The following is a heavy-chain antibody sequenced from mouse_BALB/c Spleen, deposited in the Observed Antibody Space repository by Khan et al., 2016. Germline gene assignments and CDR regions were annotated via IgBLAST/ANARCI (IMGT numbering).Heavy chain of an antibody. D-gene: IGHD2-13*01. CDR3: VRHGDPVCWYFDV. Sequence: EVQLVESGGGLVQPKGSLKLSCAVSGFTFNTYAMNWVRQAPGKGLEWVARIRSKSDNYAIYYADSVKDRFTISRDDSQNMLYLQMNNLKTEDTAMDYCVRHGDPVCWYFDVWGAGTTVTVSS. V-gene: IGHV10-1*02. J-gene: IGHJ1*01. CDR1: GFTFNTYA. CDR2: IRSKSDNYAI.